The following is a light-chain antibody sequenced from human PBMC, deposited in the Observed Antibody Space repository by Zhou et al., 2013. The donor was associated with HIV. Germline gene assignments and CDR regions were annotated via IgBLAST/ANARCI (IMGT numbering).Light chain of an antibody. CDR3: QQSYTTPLT. J-gene: IGKJ4*01. V-gene: IGKV1-39*01. CDR2: AAS. Sequence: DIQMTQSPSSLSASVGDRVTITCRASQSISTYLNWYQQKPGKAPKLLIYAASSLQSGVPSRFSGSGSGTAFTLTISSLQPEDFATYYCQQSYTTPLTFGGATKLELK. CDR1: QSISTY.